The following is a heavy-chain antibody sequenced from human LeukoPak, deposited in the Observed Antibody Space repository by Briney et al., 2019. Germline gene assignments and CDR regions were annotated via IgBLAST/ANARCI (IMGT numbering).Heavy chain of an antibody. V-gene: IGHV4-34*01. D-gene: IGHD6-13*01. CDR1: GGSFSGYY. Sequence: SETLSLTCAVYGGSFSGYYWSWIRQPPGKGLEWIGEINHSGSTNYNPSLKSQVTISVDTSKNQFSLKLSSVTAADTAVYYCARARSRGAAYYYYGMDVWGQGTTVTVSS. CDR2: INHSGST. J-gene: IGHJ6*02. CDR3: ARARSRGAAYYYYGMDV.